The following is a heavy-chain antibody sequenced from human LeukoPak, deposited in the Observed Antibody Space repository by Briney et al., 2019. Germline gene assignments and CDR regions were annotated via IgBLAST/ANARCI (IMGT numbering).Heavy chain of an antibody. V-gene: IGHV4-34*01. J-gene: IGHJ6*04. D-gene: IGHD2-15*01. Sequence: PSETLSLTCAVYGGSFSGYYWSWIRQPPGKGLEWIGEINHSGSTNYNPSLKSRVTVSVDTSKNQFSLKLSSVTAADTALYYCGSRQRGGSSGSSCYYYYGMDVWGKGTTVTVSS. CDR3: GSRQRGGSSGSSCYYYYGMDV. CDR2: INHSGST. CDR1: GGSFSGYY.